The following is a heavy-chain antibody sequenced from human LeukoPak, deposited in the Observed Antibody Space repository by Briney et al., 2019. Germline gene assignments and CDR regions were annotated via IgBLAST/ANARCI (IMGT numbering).Heavy chain of an antibody. J-gene: IGHJ4*02. CDR3: ASPIYSSYVVDY. CDR2: IYYSGST. V-gene: IGHV4-39*01. Sequence: PSETLSLTCTVSGGSISSSSYYWGWIRQPPGKGLEWIGSIYYSGSTYYNPSLKSRVTISIDTSKNQFSLNLNSMTAADTAVYYCASPIYSSYVVDYWGQETLVTLAS. D-gene: IGHD4-11*01. CDR1: GGSISSSSYY.